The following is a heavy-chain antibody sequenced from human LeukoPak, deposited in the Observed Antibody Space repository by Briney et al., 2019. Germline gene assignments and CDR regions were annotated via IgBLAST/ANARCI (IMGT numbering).Heavy chain of an antibody. V-gene: IGHV1-46*01. D-gene: IGHD3-10*01. CDR2: INPDGGNT. CDR1: GYTFTNSY. Sequence: GASVKVSCKASGYTFTNSYIHWVRQAPGQVLEWMGLINPDGGNTNYAQNFQGRVTLTRDTSTSTVYMELSSLRSEDTAVYYCARVVLWFGELSHFDYWGQGTLVTVSS. CDR3: ARVVLWFGELSHFDY. J-gene: IGHJ4*02.